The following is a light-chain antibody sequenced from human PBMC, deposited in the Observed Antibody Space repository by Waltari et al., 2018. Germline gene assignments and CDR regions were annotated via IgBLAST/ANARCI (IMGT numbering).Light chain of an antibody. CDR3: AAWDDSLHGLV. Sequence: QSVLTQPPSASGTPGQRVTVSCSGSSSNIGTNTVNWYQQLPGTAPKLLIHSNNQWPSGVPDRFSGSKSGTSASLAISGLQSEDEADYHCAAWDDSLHGLVFGGGTKLTVL. CDR1: SSNIGTNT. CDR2: SNN. J-gene: IGLJ3*02. V-gene: IGLV1-44*01.